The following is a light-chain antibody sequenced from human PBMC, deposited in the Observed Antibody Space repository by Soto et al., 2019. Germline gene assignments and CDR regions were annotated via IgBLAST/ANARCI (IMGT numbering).Light chain of an antibody. J-gene: IGKJ5*01. V-gene: IGKV1-39*01. CDR2: AAS. CDR3: QQSYSTPLAIT. CDR1: QSISSY. Sequence: DIHMTQSPSTLSGSVGDRVTITCRAIQSISSYLNWYQQKPGKAPKLLIYAASSLQSGVPSRFSGSGSGTDFTLTISSLQPEDFATYYCQQSYSTPLAITFGQGTRLEIK.